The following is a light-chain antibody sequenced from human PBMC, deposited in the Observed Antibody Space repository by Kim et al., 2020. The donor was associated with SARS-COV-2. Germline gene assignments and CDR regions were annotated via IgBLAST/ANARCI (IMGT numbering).Light chain of an antibody. Sequence: GRSVTITCTRRRGGIARECVQWYQQRPGSAPTTVIYENYQRPSGVPDRFSGSIDRSSNSASLTVSGLRTEDEADYYCQSYDTSDQVFGGGTQLTVL. V-gene: IGLV6-57*02. CDR3: QSYDTSDQV. CDR1: RGGIAREC. CDR2: ENY. J-gene: IGLJ3*02.